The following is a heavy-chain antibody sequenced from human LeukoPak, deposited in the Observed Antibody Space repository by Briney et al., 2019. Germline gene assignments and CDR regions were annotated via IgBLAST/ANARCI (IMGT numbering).Heavy chain of an antibody. CDR3: ARAGSSWFDP. Sequence: PSETLSLTCTVSGGSISSYYWSWIRQPPGKGLEWIGYLYYSGSTNYNPSLKSRVTISVDTSKNQFSLKLSSATAADTAVYYCARAGSSWFDPWGQGTLVTVSS. CDR1: GGSISSYY. CDR2: LYYSGST. J-gene: IGHJ5*02. V-gene: IGHV4-59*01. D-gene: IGHD6-13*01.